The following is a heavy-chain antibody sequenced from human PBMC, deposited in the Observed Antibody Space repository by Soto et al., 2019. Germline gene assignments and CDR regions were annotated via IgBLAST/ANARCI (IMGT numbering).Heavy chain of an antibody. J-gene: IGHJ6*03. V-gene: IGHV3-15*07. D-gene: IGHD6-13*01. CDR1: GFTFSNAW. CDR2: IKSKTAGGST. CDR3: AKGGRPGIAAAGRVHYYYMDV. Sequence: GGSLRLSCAASGFTFSNAWINWVRQAPGKGLEWVGRIKSKTAGGSTDFAAPVKGRFGISRDNSRNTVYLQMNSLRAEDTAVYYCAKGGRPGIAAAGRVHYYYMDVWGKGTTVTVSS.